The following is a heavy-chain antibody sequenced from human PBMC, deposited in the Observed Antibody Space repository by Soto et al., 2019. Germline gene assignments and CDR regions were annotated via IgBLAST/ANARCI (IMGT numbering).Heavy chain of an antibody. CDR3: AREMTTVNAFDI. CDR1: GGTFSSYT. CDR2: IIPILGIA. D-gene: IGHD4-17*01. V-gene: IGHV1-69*08. Sequence: QVQLVQSGAEVKKPGSSVKVSCKASGGTFSSYTISWVRQVPGQGLEWMGRIIPILGIANYAQKFQGRVTITADKSTSTAYMELSSLRSEDTAVYYCAREMTTVNAFDIWGQGTMVTVSS. J-gene: IGHJ3*02.